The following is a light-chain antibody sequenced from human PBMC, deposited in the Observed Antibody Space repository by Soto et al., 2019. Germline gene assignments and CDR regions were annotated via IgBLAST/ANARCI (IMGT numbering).Light chain of an antibody. CDR1: SSDVGGYNY. Sequence: QYALTQPASVSGSPGQSITISCTGTSSDVGGYNYVSWYQQHPGKAPKLMIYEVSNRPSGVSNRFSGSKSSNTASLTISGLQAEDEADYYCSSYTSSSTLVVFGGGTQLTVL. CDR3: SSYTSSSTLVV. J-gene: IGLJ2*01. V-gene: IGLV2-14*01. CDR2: EVS.